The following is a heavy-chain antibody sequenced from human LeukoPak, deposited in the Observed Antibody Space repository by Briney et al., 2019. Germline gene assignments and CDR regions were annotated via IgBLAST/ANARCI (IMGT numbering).Heavy chain of an antibody. V-gene: IGHV4-59*12. Sequence: SETLSLTCTVSGGSMISYYYGWIRQPPGKGLEWIGSIYYGGNTNYSPSLKSRVTISLDTSRNQFSLKLNSVTAADTAVYYCAKSNGYGLIDIWGQGTMVTVSS. CDR3: AKSNGYGLIDI. J-gene: IGHJ3*02. CDR2: IYYGGNT. D-gene: IGHD3-22*01. CDR1: GGSMISYY.